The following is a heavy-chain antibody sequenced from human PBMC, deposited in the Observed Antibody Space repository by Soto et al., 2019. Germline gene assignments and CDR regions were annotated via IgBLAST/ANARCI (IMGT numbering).Heavy chain of an antibody. V-gene: IGHV3-30*03. J-gene: IGHJ4*02. Sequence: HPGGSLRLSCAASGFTFSSYGMHWARQAPGKGLEWVALTSYDGYNSYYTDSVKGRFTISRDNSKNTLYLQMNSLRGEDTAVYYCARNGRRTQHLDYFDYWGQGTLVTVSS. CDR3: ARNGRRTQHLDYFDY. D-gene: IGHD6-13*01. CDR1: GFTFSSYG. CDR2: TSYDGYNS.